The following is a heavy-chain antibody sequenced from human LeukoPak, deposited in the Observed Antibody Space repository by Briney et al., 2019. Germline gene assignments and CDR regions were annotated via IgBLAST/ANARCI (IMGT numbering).Heavy chain of an antibody. CDR1: GFTFRTYA. D-gene: IGHD4/OR15-4a*01. J-gene: IGHJ6*03. V-gene: IGHV3-30*18. CDR2: MSHDGVKM. CDR3: AKSASAYYYMDV. Sequence: PGGSLRLSCAASGFTFRTYAMHWVRQAPGKGLEWVAFMSHDGVKMFHADSVKGRFTISRDNSKNILYLQMNSLRAEDTAVYYCAKSASAYYYMDVWGKGTTVTVSS.